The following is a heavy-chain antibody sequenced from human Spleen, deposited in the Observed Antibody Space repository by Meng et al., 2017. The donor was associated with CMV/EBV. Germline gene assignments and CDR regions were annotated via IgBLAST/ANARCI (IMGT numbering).Heavy chain of an antibody. CDR3: ARERSGDFDY. J-gene: IGHJ4*02. V-gene: IGHV4-34*01. CDR2: INHSGST. Sequence: QVQLQRWGAGLLKPSETLSLTCAVYGGSFSGYYWSWIRQPPGKGLEWIGEINHSGSTNYNPSLKSRVTISVDTSKNQFSLKLSSVTAADTAVYYCARERSGDFDYWGQGTLVTVSS. CDR1: GGSFSGYY. D-gene: IGHD3-16*01.